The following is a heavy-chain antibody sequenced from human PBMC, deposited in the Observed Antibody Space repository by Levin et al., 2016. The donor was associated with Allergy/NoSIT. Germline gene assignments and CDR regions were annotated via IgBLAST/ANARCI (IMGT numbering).Heavy chain of an antibody. Sequence: SETLSLTCAVYGGSFSAYYWNWIRQPPGKGLEWIGEINPSGSTNYNPSLKSRVTISVDTSKNQFYLNLSSVTAADTAVYYCARGPLKRRYFNWLLYYWGQGTLVTVSS. V-gene: IGHV4-34*01. CDR2: INPSGST. J-gene: IGHJ4*02. D-gene: IGHD3-9*01. CDR1: GGSFSAYY. CDR3: ARGPLKRRYFNWLLYY.